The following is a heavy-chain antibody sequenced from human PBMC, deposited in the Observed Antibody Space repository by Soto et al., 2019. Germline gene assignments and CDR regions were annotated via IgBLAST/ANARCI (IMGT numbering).Heavy chain of an antibody. V-gene: IGHV3-23*01. Sequence: GGSLRLSCAASGFTFSSYAMSWVRQAPGKGLEWVSAISGSGGSTYYADSVKGRFTISRDNSKNTLYLQMNSLRAEDTAVYYCAKVARYCSGGSCYSGIYYFDYWGQGTLVTVSS. J-gene: IGHJ4*02. CDR2: ISGSGGST. D-gene: IGHD2-15*01. CDR3: AKVARYCSGGSCYSGIYYFDY. CDR1: GFTFSSYA.